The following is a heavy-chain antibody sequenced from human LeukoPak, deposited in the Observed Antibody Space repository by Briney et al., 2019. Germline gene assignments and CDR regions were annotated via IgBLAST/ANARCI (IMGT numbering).Heavy chain of an antibody. J-gene: IGHJ4*02. CDR2: ISSSSSYT. Sequence: GGSLRLSCAASGFTFSSYSMNWVRQAPGKGLEWVSSISSSSSYTYYADPVKGRFTISRDNSKNTLYLQMNSLRAEDTAVYYCATLKGGGTYYFDYWGQGTLVTVSS. D-gene: IGHD2-15*01. V-gene: IGHV3-21*04. CDR1: GFTFSSYS. CDR3: ATLKGGGTYYFDY.